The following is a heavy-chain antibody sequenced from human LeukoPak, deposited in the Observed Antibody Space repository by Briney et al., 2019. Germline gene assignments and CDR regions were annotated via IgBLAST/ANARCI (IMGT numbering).Heavy chain of an antibody. Sequence: SETLSLTCTVSGGSMSSSDHLWGWIRQPPGKALEWLASVYYIGSTYYNPSLRSRLSISLDTSKKQLSLKLDSVTAAVTAVYYCARHPAYRSGWYWYFDLWGRGTLVTVSS. CDR3: ARHPAYRSGWYWYFDL. J-gene: IGHJ2*01. D-gene: IGHD6-19*01. CDR1: GGSMSSSDHL. V-gene: IGHV4-39*01. CDR2: VYYIGST.